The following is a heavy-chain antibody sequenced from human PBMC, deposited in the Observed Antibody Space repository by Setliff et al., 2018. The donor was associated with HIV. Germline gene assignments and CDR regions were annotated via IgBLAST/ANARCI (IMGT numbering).Heavy chain of an antibody. J-gene: IGHJ4*02. CDR1: GYTFSTYA. CDR2: ISPSDGST. Sequence: GALVKVSCKASGYTFSTYAISWVRQAPGQGLEWMGIISPSDGSTVYTQKFQGRVTMTRDTSTSIVYMELSSLRSEDTAVYYCARDLGYCTSTSCYGVFDYWGQGTLVTVSS. CDR3: ARDLGYCTSTSCYGVFDY. D-gene: IGHD2-2*01. V-gene: IGHV1-46*01.